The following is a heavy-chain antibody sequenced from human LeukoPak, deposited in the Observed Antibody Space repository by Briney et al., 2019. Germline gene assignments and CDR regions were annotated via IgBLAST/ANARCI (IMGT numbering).Heavy chain of an antibody. CDR3: AGQAAGYWYFDL. CDR1: GGTFSSYA. CDR2: IIPIFGTA. J-gene: IGHJ2*01. V-gene: IGHV1-69*05. Sequence: ASVKVSCKASGGTFSSYAISWVRQAPGQGLEWMGGIIPIFGTANYAQKFQGRVTITTDESTSTAYMELSSLRSGDTAVYYCAGQAAGYWYFDLWGRGTLVTVSS. D-gene: IGHD6-13*01.